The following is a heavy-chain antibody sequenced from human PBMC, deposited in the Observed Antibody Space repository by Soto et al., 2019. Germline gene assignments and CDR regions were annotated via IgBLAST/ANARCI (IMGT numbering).Heavy chain of an antibody. CDR1: GFTFSSYA. CDR3: ARDSGSNYYGSPLSPDY. V-gene: IGHV3-23*01. J-gene: IGHJ4*02. Sequence: PGGSLRLSCAASGFTFSSYAMSWVRQAPGKGLEWVSAISGSGGSTYYADSVKGRFTISRDSTKQTLYLQMNSLRAEDTAVYYCARDSGSNYYGSPLSPDYWGQGTLVTVSS. D-gene: IGHD3-10*01. CDR2: ISGSGGST.